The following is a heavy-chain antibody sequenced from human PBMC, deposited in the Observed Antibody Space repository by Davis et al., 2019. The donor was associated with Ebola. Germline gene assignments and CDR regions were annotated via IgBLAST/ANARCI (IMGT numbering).Heavy chain of an antibody. Sequence: GESLKISCAASGFTFSSYWMHWVRQAPGKGLVWVSRINSDGSSTSYADSVKGRFTISRDNAKNSLFLQMNSLRADDTAVYYCTRGRHSEPTYDDYWGQGTLVTVSS. CDR2: INSDGSST. J-gene: IGHJ4*02. CDR1: GFTFSSYW. CDR3: TRGRHSEPTYDDY. D-gene: IGHD2/OR15-2a*01. V-gene: IGHV3-74*01.